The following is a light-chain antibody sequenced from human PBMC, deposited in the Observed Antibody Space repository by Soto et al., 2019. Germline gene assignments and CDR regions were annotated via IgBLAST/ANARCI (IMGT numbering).Light chain of an antibody. CDR1: SSEVGAYIY. V-gene: IGLV2-14*01. Sequence: QSVLAQPASVSGSPGQSITISCTGNSSEVGAYIYVSWYQQHPGKAPKLMIYDVSNRPSGVSNRFSGSKSGNTASLTISGLQAEDEADYYCSSYTSSSTPYVFGIGTKVTVL. CDR2: DVS. J-gene: IGLJ1*01. CDR3: SSYTSSSTPYV.